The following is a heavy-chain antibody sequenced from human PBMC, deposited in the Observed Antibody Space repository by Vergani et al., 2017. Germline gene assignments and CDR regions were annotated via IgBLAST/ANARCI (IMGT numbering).Heavy chain of an antibody. CDR3: ARGGSYYDFWSGYYNWYFDL. CDR1: GYTFTGYY. V-gene: IGHV7-4-1*01. CDR2: INTNTGNP. J-gene: IGHJ2*01. D-gene: IGHD3-3*01. Sequence: QVQLVQSGAEVKKPGASVKVSCKASGYTFTGYYMHWVRQATGQGLAWMGWINTNTGNPTYAQGFTGRFVFYLDTSVSTAYLQICSLKAEDTAVYYCARGGSYYDFWSGYYNWYFDLWGRGTLVTVSS.